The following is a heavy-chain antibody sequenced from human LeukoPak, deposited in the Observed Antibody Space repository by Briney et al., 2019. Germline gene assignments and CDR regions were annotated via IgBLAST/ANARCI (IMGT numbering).Heavy chain of an antibody. Sequence: GSLRLSCVASGFSFSDNYMNWVRQAPGKGLEWVSYISSSGSTIYYADSVKGRFTISRDNAKNSLYLQMNSLRAEDTAVYYCAELGITMIGGVWGKGTTVTISS. D-gene: IGHD3-10*02. V-gene: IGHV3-11*04. J-gene: IGHJ6*04. CDR1: GFSFSDNY. CDR2: ISSSGSTI. CDR3: AELGITMIGGV.